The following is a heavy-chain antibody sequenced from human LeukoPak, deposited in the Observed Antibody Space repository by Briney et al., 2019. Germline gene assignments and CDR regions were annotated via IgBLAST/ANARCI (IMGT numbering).Heavy chain of an antibody. V-gene: IGHV4-59*01. CDR2: IYYSGSP. J-gene: IGHJ4*02. D-gene: IGHD3-10*01. Sequence: SETLSLTCTVSGGSISSYYWSWIRQTPGKGLEWVGYIYYSGSPNFNPSLKSRVTISVDTSKNQFSLKMSSVTAADTAVYFCARGPRISLVRGALELDYWGQGTLVTVSS. CDR1: GGSISSYY. CDR3: ARGPRISLVRGALELDY.